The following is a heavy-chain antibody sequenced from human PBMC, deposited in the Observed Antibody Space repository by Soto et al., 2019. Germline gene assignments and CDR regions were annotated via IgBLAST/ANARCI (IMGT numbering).Heavy chain of an antibody. CDR3: ASFHDSSGYYSSEYFQH. Sequence: GASVKVSCKASGGTFSSYAISWVRQAPAQGLEWMGGIIPIFGTANYAQKFQGRVTITADESTSTAYMELSSLRSEDTAVYYCASFHDSSGYYSSEYFQHWGQGTLVTVSS. D-gene: IGHD3-22*01. CDR2: IIPIFGTA. V-gene: IGHV1-69*13. CDR1: GGTFSSYA. J-gene: IGHJ1*01.